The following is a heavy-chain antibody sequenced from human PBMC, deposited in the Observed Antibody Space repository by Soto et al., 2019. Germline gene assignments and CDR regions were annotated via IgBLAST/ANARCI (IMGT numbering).Heavy chain of an antibody. CDR3: ARGLGGHMDD. J-gene: IGHJ6*02. CDR1: GTIFSSYT. V-gene: IGHV1-69*08. CDR2: IIPILGET. D-gene: IGHD3-16*01. Sequence: QVQLVQSGAEVKKPGSSVRVSCKASGTIFSSYTISWVRQAPGQGLEWMGRIIPILGETNSAQKFQGRVTLTADKSTNTAYMELNSLRLEDTALYYCARGLGGHMDDWGQGTTVTVSS.